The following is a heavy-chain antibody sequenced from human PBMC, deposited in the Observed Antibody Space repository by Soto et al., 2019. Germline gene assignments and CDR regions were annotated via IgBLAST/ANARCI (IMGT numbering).Heavy chain of an antibody. CDR2: ISADGAGT. V-gene: IGHV3-23*01. CDR3: ARISSSSCTDY. J-gene: IGHJ4*02. CDR1: GFTFNTYA. D-gene: IGHD6-13*01. Sequence: GGSLRLSCAASGFTFNTYAMNWVRQAPGKGLEWVSAISADGAGTYYADSVKGRFTISRDNSKNTLSLQMNSLRAEDTAIFYCARISSSSCTDYWGQGTLVTVSS.